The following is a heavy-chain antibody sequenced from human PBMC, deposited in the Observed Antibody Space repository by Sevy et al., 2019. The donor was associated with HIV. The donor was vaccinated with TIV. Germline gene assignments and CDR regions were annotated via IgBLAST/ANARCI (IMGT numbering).Heavy chain of an antibody. J-gene: IGHJ4*02. CDR2: IYYSGST. Sequence: SETLSLTCTVSGGSISSSSYYWGWIRQPPGKGLEWIGSIYYSGSTYYNPSLKSRVTISVDTSKNQFSLKLSSVTAAETAVYYCARRSMVRGRDFPYYFDYWGQGTLVTVSS. V-gene: IGHV4-39*01. D-gene: IGHD3-10*01. CDR3: ARRSMVRGRDFPYYFDY. CDR1: GGSISSSSYY.